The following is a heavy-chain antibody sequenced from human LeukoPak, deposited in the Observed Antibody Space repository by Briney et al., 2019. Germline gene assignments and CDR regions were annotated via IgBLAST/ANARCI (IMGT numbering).Heavy chain of an antibody. J-gene: IGHJ6*03. D-gene: IGHD1-26*01. Sequence: PGGSLRLSCAASGFTFSSYAIHWVRQAPGKGLEWVALISYDGSSKYYADSVKGRFTVSRDNSKNTLYLQVSSLRTEDTAVYYCARGGSGSYYYYHYYMDVWGRGTTVAVSS. CDR3: ARGGSGSYYYYHYYMDV. CDR2: ISYDGSSK. CDR1: GFTFSSYA. V-gene: IGHV3-30*04.